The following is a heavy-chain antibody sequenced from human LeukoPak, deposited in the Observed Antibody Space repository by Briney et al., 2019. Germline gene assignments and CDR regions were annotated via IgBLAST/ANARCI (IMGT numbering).Heavy chain of an antibody. J-gene: IGHJ3*02. D-gene: IGHD6-19*01. CDR3: ARGYTSPWDRAFDI. V-gene: IGHV3-7*01. CDR2: IKQDGTEK. Sequence: EXXANIKQDGTEKYYMDSVKGRFTISRDNAENSLYLQMNSLRAEDTAVYYCARGYTSPWDRAFDIWGQGTMVTVSS.